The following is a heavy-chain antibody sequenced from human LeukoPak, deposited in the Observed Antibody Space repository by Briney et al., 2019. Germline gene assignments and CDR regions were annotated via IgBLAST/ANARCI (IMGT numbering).Heavy chain of an antibody. CDR2: INAGNDNT. Sequence: ASVKVSCKASGYTFTSYAMHWVRQAPGQRLEWMGWINAGNDNTKYAQKFQGRVTITRDTSASTAYMELSSLRSEDTAVYYCARDLGYCTGGTCYPNWFDPWGQGTLVTVSS. D-gene: IGHD2-15*01. CDR1: GYTFTSYA. J-gene: IGHJ5*02. CDR3: ARDLGYCTGGTCYPNWFDP. V-gene: IGHV1-3*01.